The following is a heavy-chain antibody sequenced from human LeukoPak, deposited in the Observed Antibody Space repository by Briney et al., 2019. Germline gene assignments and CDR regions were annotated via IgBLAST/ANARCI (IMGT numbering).Heavy chain of an antibody. CDR2: INPNSGDT. CDR3: ARVGSSGWYVHPTLDY. CDR1: GYTFTGYY. V-gene: IGHV1-2*02. J-gene: IGHJ4*02. Sequence: ASVKVSCKASGYTFTGYYMHWVPQAPGQGLEWMGWINPNSGDTNYAQKFQGRVTVTRDTSISTAYMELSRLRSGDTGVYYCARVGSSGWYVHPTLDYWGQGTLVTVSS. D-gene: IGHD6-19*01.